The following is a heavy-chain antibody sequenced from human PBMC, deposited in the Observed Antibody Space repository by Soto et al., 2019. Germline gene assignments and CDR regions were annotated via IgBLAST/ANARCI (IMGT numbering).Heavy chain of an antibody. D-gene: IGHD1-20*01. CDR3: VRGADVFGYKWKYVAFEV. V-gene: IGHV1-69*01. CDR1: GGTMRSFA. Sequence: QVQLVQSGAEVKNPGSSVNVSCKTVGGTMRSFAFSWVRQAPGQGLEWMGGIIPAFATPNHAQKFQDRVTIRADESTSTVYMELRRLRSEYSALYFCVRGADVFGYKWKYVAFEVWGQGTQITVSS. J-gene: IGHJ4*02. CDR2: IIPAFATP.